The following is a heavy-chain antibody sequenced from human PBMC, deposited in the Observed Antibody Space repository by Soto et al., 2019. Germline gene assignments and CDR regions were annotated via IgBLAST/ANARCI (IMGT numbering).Heavy chain of an antibody. J-gene: IGHJ4*02. CDR1: GYTFISYA. Sequence: QVQLVQSGAEVKKPGASVKVSCKASGYTFISYAISWVRQAPGQGLEWMGWINAYNGNTNSAQKLQGRVTMTTDTSTNTAYMELRSLRSEDTAVYYCARDTAMALPDAWGQGTLVTVSS. D-gene: IGHD5-18*01. V-gene: IGHV1-18*01. CDR2: INAYNGNT. CDR3: ARDTAMALPDA.